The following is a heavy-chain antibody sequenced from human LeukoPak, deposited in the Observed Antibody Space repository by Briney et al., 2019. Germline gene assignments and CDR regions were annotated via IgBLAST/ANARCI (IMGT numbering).Heavy chain of an antibody. CDR3: ARQRDSGTGPFDY. V-gene: IGHV5-51*01. D-gene: IGHD3-10*01. J-gene: IGHJ4*02. Sequence: GESLKISCKGSGYSFTSYWIGWVRQMPGKGLEWMGIIYPGDSDTRYSPSFQGQVSISADKSSSTAYLQWSSLKASDTAMYYCARQRDSGTGPFDYWGQGTLVTVSS. CDR2: IYPGDSDT. CDR1: GYSFTSYW.